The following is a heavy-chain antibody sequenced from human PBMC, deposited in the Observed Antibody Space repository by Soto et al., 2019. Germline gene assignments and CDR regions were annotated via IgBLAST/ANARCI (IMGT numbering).Heavy chain of an antibody. CDR2: IYYSGST. D-gene: IGHD3-10*01. Sequence: SETLSLTCTVSGGSISSYYWSWIRQPPGKGLEWIVYIYYSGSTNYNPSLKGRVTISVDTSKNQFSLKLSSVTAADTAVCYCARFSGSLTSDYCTVVWGEGTTVTVS. CDR3: ARFSGSLTSDYCTVV. V-gene: IGHV4-59*12. J-gene: IGHJ6*02. CDR1: GGSISSYY.